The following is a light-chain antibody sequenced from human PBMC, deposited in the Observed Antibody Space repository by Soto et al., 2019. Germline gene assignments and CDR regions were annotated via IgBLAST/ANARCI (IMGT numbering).Light chain of an antibody. CDR2: DAS. CDR3: QQRSNWPIT. Sequence: EVVLTQSPATLSLSPGERATLSCRASESVINFLAWYQQRPGQPPRLLIYDASNRATGIPARFSGTGSGTDFTLTISILEPEDFVVYYCQQRSNWPITFGQGTRLEIK. J-gene: IGKJ5*01. CDR1: ESVINF. V-gene: IGKV3-11*01.